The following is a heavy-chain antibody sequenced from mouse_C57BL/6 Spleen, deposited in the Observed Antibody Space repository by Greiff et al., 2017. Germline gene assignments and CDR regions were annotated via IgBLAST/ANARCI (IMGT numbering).Heavy chain of an antibody. CDR1: GYTFTSYW. Sequence: QVQLQQPGTELVKPGASVKLSCKASGYTFTSYWMHWVKQRPGQGLEWIGNINPSNGGTNYNEKFKDKATLTVDKSSSTAYMQLSSLTSEDSAVYYCAREGYDGYPFAYWGQGTLVTVSA. CDR3: AREGYDGYPFAY. V-gene: IGHV1-53*01. J-gene: IGHJ3*01. CDR2: INPSNGGT. D-gene: IGHD2-3*01.